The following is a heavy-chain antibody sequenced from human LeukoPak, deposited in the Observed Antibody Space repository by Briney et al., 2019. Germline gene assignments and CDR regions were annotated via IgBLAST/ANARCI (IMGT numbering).Heavy chain of an antibody. V-gene: IGHV3-23*01. D-gene: IGHD3-10*01. CDR3: ERGGFDTIGFDY. CDR2: ISGGGDGI. CDR1: AFTFSGYA. Sequence: GGSLRLSCAASAFTFSGYAMNWVRQAPGKGLEWVSVISGGGDGIYYADPVKGRFTISRDNSKHTLYLQMNSLRAEDTAVYYCERGGFDTIGFDYWGQGTLVTVSS. J-gene: IGHJ4*02.